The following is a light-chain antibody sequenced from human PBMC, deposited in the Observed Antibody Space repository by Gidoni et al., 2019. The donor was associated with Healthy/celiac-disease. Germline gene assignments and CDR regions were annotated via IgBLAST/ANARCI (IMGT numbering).Light chain of an antibody. Sequence: EIVLTQSPATLSWSPGERATLSCRASQSVSTYFAWYQQKPGQAPRLLIFDASNRATGIPARFSGSGSGTDFTLTISGLQPEDFAVYYCQQRSNWPPITFGQGTRLEIK. CDR2: DAS. CDR1: QSVSTY. V-gene: IGKV3-11*01. J-gene: IGKJ5*01. CDR3: QQRSNWPPIT.